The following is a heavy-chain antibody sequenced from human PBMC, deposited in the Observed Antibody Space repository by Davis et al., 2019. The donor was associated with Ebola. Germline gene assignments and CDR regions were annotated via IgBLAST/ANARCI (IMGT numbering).Heavy chain of an antibody. D-gene: IGHD6-13*01. CDR3: ARDRSSWYFGAFDI. J-gene: IGHJ3*02. CDR2: INHSGST. V-gene: IGHV4-34*01. CDR1: GGSFSGYY. Sequence: SETLSLTCAVYGGSFSGYYWSWIRQPPGKGLEWIGEINHSGSTNYNPSLKSRVTISVDTSKNQFSLKLSSVTAEDTAVYYCARDRSSWYFGAFDIWGQGTMVTVSS.